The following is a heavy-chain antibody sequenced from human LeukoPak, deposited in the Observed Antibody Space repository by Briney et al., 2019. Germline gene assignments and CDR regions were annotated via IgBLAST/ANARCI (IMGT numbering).Heavy chain of an antibody. CDR3: ARQFSHSGSDRKFDY. D-gene: IGHD5-12*01. J-gene: IGHJ4*02. CDR1: GGSISSGDYY. V-gene: IGHV4-30-4*08. Sequence: SQTLSLTCTVSGGSISSGDYYWSWIRQPPGKGLEWIGYIYYSGSTYYNPSLKSRVTISVDTSKNQFSLKLSSVTAADTAVYYCARQFSHSGSDRKFDYWGPGTLVTVSS. CDR2: IYYSGST.